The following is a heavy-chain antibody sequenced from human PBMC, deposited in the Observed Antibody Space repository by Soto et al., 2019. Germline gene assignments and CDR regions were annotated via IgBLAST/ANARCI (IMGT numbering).Heavy chain of an antibody. CDR3: AKNTKMVRGVDTYYYYGIDV. CDR2: ISYDGSNK. CDR1: GFTFSSYG. D-gene: IGHD3-10*01. V-gene: IGHV3-30*18. Sequence: QVQLVESGGGVVQPGRSLRLSCAASGFTFSSYGMHWVRQAPGKGLEWVAVISYDGSNKYYADSVKGRFTISRDNSKNTLYLQMNSLRAEDTAVYYCAKNTKMVRGVDTYYYYGIDVWGQGTTVTVSS. J-gene: IGHJ6*02.